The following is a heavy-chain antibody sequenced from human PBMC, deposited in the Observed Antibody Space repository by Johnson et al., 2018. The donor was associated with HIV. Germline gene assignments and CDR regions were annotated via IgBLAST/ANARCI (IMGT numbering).Heavy chain of an antibody. CDR1: GFTFTTSA. CDR2: ISDSGDNT. D-gene: IGHD3-10*01. V-gene: IGHV3-23*04. CDR3: AKGGLWFGESIDAFDI. Sequence: MQLVESGGGVVQPGTSLRLSCAASGFTFTTSAMSWVRQAPGKGLEWVSAISDSGDNTYYADSVKGRFTISRDNSKNTLYLQMNSLRAEDTAVYYCAKGGLWFGESIDAFDIWGQGTMVTVSS. J-gene: IGHJ3*02.